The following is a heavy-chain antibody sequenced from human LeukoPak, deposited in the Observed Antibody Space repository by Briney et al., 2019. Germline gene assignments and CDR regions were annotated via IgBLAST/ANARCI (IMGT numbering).Heavy chain of an antibody. CDR2: ISSSSSYT. CDR3: TGSTSSTPAGVGY. D-gene: IGHD6-13*01. Sequence: GGSLRLSCAAPGFTFSDYYMSWIRQAPGKGLEWVSYISSSSSYTNYADSVKGRFTISRDNAKNSLYLEMNSLRAEDTAVYYCTGSTSSTPAGVGYWGQGTLVTVSS. J-gene: IGHJ4*02. V-gene: IGHV3-11*03. CDR1: GFTFSDYY.